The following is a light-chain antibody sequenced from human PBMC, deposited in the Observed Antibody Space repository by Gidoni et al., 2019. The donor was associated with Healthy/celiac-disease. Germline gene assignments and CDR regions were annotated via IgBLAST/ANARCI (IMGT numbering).Light chain of an antibody. V-gene: IGKV4-1*01. CDR2: WAS. CDR3: QQYYSTPYT. Sequence: DIVMTQSPDYLAGSLGERATINCKTSQSVLYSSNNKNYLAWYQQKPGQPPKLLIYWASTRASGVPDRFSGSGSGTAFTLTISSLQAEDVAVSYCQQYYSTPYTFGQGTKLEIK. CDR1: QSVLYSSNNKNY. J-gene: IGKJ2*01.